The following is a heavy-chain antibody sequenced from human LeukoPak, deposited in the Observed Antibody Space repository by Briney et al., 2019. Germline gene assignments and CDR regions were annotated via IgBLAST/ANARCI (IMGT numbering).Heavy chain of an antibody. CDR3: ARFIPSSGIHP. CDR1: GGSIRSNY. J-gene: IGHJ5*02. D-gene: IGHD3-10*02. Sequence: SETLSLTCTVSGGSIRSNYWSWIRQPPGKGLEWITYSSYTGSTNYNPSLKSRVTISVDTSKNQFSLRLRSVTAADTAVYYCARFIPSSGIHPWGQGTLVTVSS. V-gene: IGHV4-59*01. CDR2: SSYTGST.